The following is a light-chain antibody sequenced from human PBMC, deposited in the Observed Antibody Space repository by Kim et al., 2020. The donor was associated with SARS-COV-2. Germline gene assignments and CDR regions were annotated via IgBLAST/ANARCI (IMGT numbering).Light chain of an antibody. J-gene: IGKJ1*01. Sequence: ASIGDKIPITCRASRSIDDLVAWYQQKPGRAPKLLIYKASTLKSGVPSTFSGSGSGTEFTLTTSSLQPDDFATYYCQQYRSYPWTFGQGTKVDIK. CDR2: KAS. CDR3: QQYRSYPWT. CDR1: RSIDDL. V-gene: IGKV1-5*03.